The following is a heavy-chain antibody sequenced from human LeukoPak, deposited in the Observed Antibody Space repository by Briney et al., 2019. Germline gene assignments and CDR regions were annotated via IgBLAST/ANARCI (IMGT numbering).Heavy chain of an antibody. V-gene: IGHV4-59*01. CDR1: GGSISSYY. Sequence: SETLSLTCTVSGGSISSYYWSWIRQPPGRGLEWIGYIYYGGSTNYNPSLKSRVTISVDTSKNQFSLKLSSVTAADTAVYYCARDRGGSYYYFDYWGQGTLVTVSS. CDR3: ARDRGGSYYYFDY. CDR2: IYYGGST. D-gene: IGHD2-15*01. J-gene: IGHJ4*02.